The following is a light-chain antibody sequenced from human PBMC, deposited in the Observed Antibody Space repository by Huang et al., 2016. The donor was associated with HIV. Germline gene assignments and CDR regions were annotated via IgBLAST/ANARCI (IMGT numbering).Light chain of an antibody. CDR2: AAS. Sequence: IQLTQSPSSVSAFVGDRVAITCRASQGITNYVAWYQQKPGKAPKLLMYAASTLERGVPSRFSGSGSGTDFTLAISSLQPEDSATYYCQQFNSYPFIFGGGTKVEIK. V-gene: IGKV1-9*01. J-gene: IGKJ4*01. CDR3: QQFNSYPFI. CDR1: QGITNY.